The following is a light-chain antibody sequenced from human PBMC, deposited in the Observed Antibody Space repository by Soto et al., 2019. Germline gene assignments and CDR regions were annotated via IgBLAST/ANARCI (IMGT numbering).Light chain of an antibody. V-gene: IGKV1-12*01. CDR2: ATS. J-gene: IGKJ3*01. Sequence: IQMTQSPSSVSASAGDRVTLXXXASQAVGGWLAWYQQKPGKVPKLLIYATSSLNSGVPSRFSGSGSGTDFTLSISSLQPEDFATYYCQQSHSYPLSFGPGTKVDIK. CDR1: QAVGGW. CDR3: QQSHSYPLS.